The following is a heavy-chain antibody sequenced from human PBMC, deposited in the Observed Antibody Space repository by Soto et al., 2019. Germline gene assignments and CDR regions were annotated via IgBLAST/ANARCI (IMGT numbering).Heavy chain of an antibody. CDR2: IYHSGST. D-gene: IGHD2-8*02. CDR1: GGSFSGYY. J-gene: IGHJ4*02. V-gene: IGHV4-34*01. Sequence: QVQLQQWGAGLLKPSETLSLTCAVYGGSFSGYYWTWIRQPPGTGLEWIGEIYHSGSTNYNPSLKSRVTISVDTSKNQFSLKLTSVTAADTAVYYCARDKITGLLDYWGQGTLVTVSS. CDR3: ARDKITGLLDY.